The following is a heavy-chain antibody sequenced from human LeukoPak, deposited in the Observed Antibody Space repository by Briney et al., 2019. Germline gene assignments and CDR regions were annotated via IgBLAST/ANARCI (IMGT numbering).Heavy chain of an antibody. CDR2: INHSGST. CDR1: GGSFSGYY. Sequence: SETLSLTCAVYGGSFSGYYWSWIRQPPGKGLEWIGEINHSGSTNYNPSLKSRVTISVDTSKNQFSLKLSSVTAADTAVYYCARSSGSYYPWGQGTLVTVSS. CDR3: ARSSGSYYP. J-gene: IGHJ5*02. D-gene: IGHD1-26*01. V-gene: IGHV4-34*01.